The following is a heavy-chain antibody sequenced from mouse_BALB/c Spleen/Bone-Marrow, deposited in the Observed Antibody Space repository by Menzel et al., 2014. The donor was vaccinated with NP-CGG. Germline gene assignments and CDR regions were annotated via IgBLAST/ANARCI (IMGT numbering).Heavy chain of an antibody. J-gene: IGHJ3*01. CDR2: ILPGRGST. CDR3: ARRGISWFAY. V-gene: IGHV1-9*01. CDR1: GYTFSSYW. Sequence: VKLMESGAELMKPGASVKISCKATGYTFSSYWIEWVKQRPGHGLEWIGEILPGRGSTNYNEKFKGKATFTADTSSNTAYMQLSSLTSEDSAVYYCARRGISWFAYWGQGTLVTVSA.